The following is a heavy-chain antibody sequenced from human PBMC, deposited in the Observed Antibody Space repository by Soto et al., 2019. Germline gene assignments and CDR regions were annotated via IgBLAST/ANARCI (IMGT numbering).Heavy chain of an antibody. V-gene: IGHV3-23*01. Sequence: GGSLRLSCASSVFTFSSYAMSWVRQAPGKGLEWVSAISGSGGSTYYADSVKGRFTISRDNSKNTLYLQMNSLRAEDTAVYYCAKGSGGGRSYYYYYGMDVWGQGTTVTVSS. D-gene: IGHD2-15*01. CDR1: VFTFSSYA. CDR3: AKGSGGGRSYYYYYGMDV. J-gene: IGHJ6*02. CDR2: ISGSGGST.